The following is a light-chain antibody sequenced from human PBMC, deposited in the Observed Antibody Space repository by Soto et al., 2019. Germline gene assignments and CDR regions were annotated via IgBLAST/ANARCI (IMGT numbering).Light chain of an antibody. Sequence: EIVLTQSPGTLSLSPGDRATLSCRASQSVSSTYFAWHQQKAGQAPRHLIYGATSRATGIPDRFSGSESGTDFTLTISRLEPEGFAVYYGQQYGSSPLTFGGGTNVEI. CDR3: QQYGSSPLT. CDR1: QSVSSTY. CDR2: GAT. V-gene: IGKV3-20*01. J-gene: IGKJ4*01.